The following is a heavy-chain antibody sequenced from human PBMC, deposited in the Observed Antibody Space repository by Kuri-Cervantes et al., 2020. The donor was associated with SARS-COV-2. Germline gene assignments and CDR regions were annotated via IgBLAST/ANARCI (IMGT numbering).Heavy chain of an antibody. CDR1: GFTLSSYA. Sequence: GGSLRLSCAASGFTLSSYAVSWVRQAPGKGLEWVSAISGGGDSTYYADSAKGRFTISRDNSKNTLYLQMNSLRAEDTAVYYCAKGIVGATDSDYWGQGTLVTVSS. CDR3: AKGIVGATDSDY. CDR2: ISGGGDST. D-gene: IGHD1-26*01. V-gene: IGHV3-23*01. J-gene: IGHJ4*02.